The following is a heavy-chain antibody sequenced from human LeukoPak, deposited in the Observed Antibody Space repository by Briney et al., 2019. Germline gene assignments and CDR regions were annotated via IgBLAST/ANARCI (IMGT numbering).Heavy chain of an antibody. CDR2: IYTSGST. V-gene: IGHV4-61*02. D-gene: IGHD3-10*01. CDR1: GGSISSSSYY. J-gene: IGHJ5*02. CDR3: ARDLLAEYYYGSGSYPNWFDP. Sequence: SETLSLTCTVSGGSISSSSYYWSWIRQPAGKGLEWIGRIYTSGSTNYNPSLKSRVTISVDTSKNQFSLKLSSVTAADTAVYFCARDLLAEYYYGSGSYPNWFDPWGQGTLVTVSS.